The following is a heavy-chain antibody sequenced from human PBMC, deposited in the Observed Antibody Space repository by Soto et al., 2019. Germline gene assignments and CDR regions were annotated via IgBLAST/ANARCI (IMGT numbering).Heavy chain of an antibody. D-gene: IGHD3-22*01. CDR3: ARDAFINMIVVSAAFDI. V-gene: IGHV3-21*01. Sequence: GGSLRLSCAASGFTFSSYSMNWVRQAPGKGLEWASSISSSSSYIYYADSVKGRFTISRDNAKNSLYLQMNSLRAEDTAVCYCARDAFINMIVVSAAFDIWGQGTMVTVSS. J-gene: IGHJ3*02. CDR1: GFTFSSYS. CDR2: ISSSSSYI.